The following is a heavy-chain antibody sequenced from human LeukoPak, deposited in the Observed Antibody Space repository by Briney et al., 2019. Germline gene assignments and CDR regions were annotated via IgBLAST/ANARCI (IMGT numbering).Heavy chain of an antibody. D-gene: IGHD6-19*01. CDR1: GFTFSSYG. V-gene: IGHV3-30*02. Sequence: PGGSLRLSCAASGFTFSSYGMHWVRQAPGKGLEWVAFIRYDGSNKYYADSVRGRFTLSRDKSKNTVYMQMNRLRPEDTAVYFCVRGVISGWFFDFWGQGTLISVSS. CDR3: VRGVISGWFFDF. J-gene: IGHJ4*02. CDR2: IRYDGSNK.